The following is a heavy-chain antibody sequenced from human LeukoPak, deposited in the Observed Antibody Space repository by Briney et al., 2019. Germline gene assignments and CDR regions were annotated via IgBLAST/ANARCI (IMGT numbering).Heavy chain of an antibody. CDR2: IRYDGTNK. D-gene: IGHD4-11*01. CDR1: GFTFTSYE. Sequence: PGGSLRLSCAASGFTFTSYEMNWVRQAPGKGLEWVAIIRYDGTNKYYADSVKGRFTISRDNSKNTLYLQMNSLRAEDTAVYYCARGAGRLHLAWFDPWGQGTLVTVSS. V-gene: IGHV3-30*02. CDR3: ARGAGRLHLAWFDP. J-gene: IGHJ5*02.